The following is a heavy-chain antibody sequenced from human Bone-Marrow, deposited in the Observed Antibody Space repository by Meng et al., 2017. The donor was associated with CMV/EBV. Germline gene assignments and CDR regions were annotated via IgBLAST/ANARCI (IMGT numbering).Heavy chain of an antibody. CDR1: GFTFSSYS. CDR3: ARVTGSTMVRGVITKGYGMDV. V-gene: IGHV3-21*04. CDR2: ISSSSSYI. Sequence: GESLKISCAASGFTFSSYSMNWVRQAPGKGLEWVSSISSSSSYIYYADSVKGRFTISRDNAKNSLYLQMNSLRSDDTAVYYCARVTGSTMVRGVITKGYGMDVWGQGTTVTVSS. J-gene: IGHJ6*02. D-gene: IGHD3-10*01.